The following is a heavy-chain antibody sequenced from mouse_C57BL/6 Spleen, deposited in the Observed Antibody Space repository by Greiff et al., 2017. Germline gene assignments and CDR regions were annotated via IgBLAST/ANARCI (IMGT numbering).Heavy chain of an antibody. CDR3: ARSAPRENYAMDY. CDR1: GYAFSSSW. J-gene: IGHJ4*01. CDR2: IYPGDGDT. Sequence: QVQLQQSGPELVKPGASVKISCKASGYAFSSSWMNWVKQRPGKGLEWIGRIYPGDGDTNYNGKFKGKATLTADKSSSTAYMQLSSLTSEDSAVYFCARSAPRENYAMDYWGQGTSVTVSS. D-gene: IGHD3-3*01. V-gene: IGHV1-82*01.